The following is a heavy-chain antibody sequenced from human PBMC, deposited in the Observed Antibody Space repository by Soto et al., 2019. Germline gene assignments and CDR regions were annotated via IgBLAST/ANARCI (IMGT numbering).Heavy chain of an antibody. CDR3: PRHIEAADYGMDD. Sequence: QVQLVQSVAEVKKPGSSVNVSCKASGGTFSSYAISWERQAPGQGLEWMGGISPLFGTANYAQKFQVRVTITADESTSTAYMELSSLRSEDTAVYYFPRHIEAADYGMDDWGQGTTVTV. CDR2: ISPLFGTA. J-gene: IGHJ6*02. CDR1: GGTFSSYA. V-gene: IGHV1-69*01. D-gene: IGHD6-13*01.